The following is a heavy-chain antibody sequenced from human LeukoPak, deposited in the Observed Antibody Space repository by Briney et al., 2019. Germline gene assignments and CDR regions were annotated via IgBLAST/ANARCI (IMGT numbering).Heavy chain of an antibody. D-gene: IGHD3-10*01. Sequence: GASVKVSCKASGYTFTSYGISWVRQAPGQGLEWMGWISAYNGNTNYAQKLQGRVTMTTDTSTSTAYMELRSLRSDDTAVYYCARSGWFGELVYYYYMDVWGKGTTVTISS. J-gene: IGHJ6*03. V-gene: IGHV1-18*01. CDR2: ISAYNGNT. CDR1: GYTFTSYG. CDR3: ARSGWFGELVYYYYMDV.